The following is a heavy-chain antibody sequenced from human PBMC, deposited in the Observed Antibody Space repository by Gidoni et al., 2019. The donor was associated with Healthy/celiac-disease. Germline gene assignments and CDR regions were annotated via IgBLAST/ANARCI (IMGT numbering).Heavy chain of an antibody. CDR1: GYTFTSYY. Sequence: QVQLVQSGAEVKKPGASVKVSCKASGYTFTSYYMHWVRQAPGQGLEWMGIINPSGGSTSYAQKFQGRVTMTRDTSTSTVYMELSSLRSEDTAVYYCARESRLAPPRFESGWYPYGYWGQGTLVTVSS. J-gene: IGHJ4*02. CDR3: ARESRLAPPRFESGWYPYGY. CDR2: INPSGGST. V-gene: IGHV1-46*03. D-gene: IGHD6-19*01.